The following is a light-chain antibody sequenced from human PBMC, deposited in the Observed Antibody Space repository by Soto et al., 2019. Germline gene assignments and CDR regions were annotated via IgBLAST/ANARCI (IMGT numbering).Light chain of an antibody. J-gene: IGLJ1*01. Sequence: QSALTQPASVSGSPGQSITISCTGTSSDVGDNNYVSWYQQHPGKAPKLMIYDVTHRPSGISNRFSGSKSGNTASLTISGLQAEDEADYYCNSYTSRSTLYVFGTGTKVTVL. CDR1: SSDVGDNNY. CDR3: NSYTSRSTLYV. CDR2: DVT. V-gene: IGLV2-14*01.